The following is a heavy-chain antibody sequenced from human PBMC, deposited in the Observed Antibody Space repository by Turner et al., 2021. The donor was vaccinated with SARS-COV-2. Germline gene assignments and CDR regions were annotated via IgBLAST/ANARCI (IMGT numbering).Heavy chain of an antibody. CDR3: ARNSPKWYYYDSSGYYDY. V-gene: IGHV4-39*01. Sequence: QLQLQESGPGLVKPSGTLSLTCTVSGGSIRSTSYFWGWIRQPPGKGLEWIGSIYYSGSTYYNPSLKSRVTISVDTSKNQFSLKLSSVTAADTAVYYCARNSPKWYYYDSSGYYDYWGQGTLVTVS. CDR2: IYYSGST. CDR1: GGSIRSTSYF. J-gene: IGHJ4*02. D-gene: IGHD3-22*01.